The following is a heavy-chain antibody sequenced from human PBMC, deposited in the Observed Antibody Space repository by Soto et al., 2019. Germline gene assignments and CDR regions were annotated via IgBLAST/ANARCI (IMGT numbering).Heavy chain of an antibody. Sequence: PGGSLRLSCAASGFTFSSHALSWVRQAPGKGLGWVSGITDSGGCTYYADSVKGRFTISRDNSNNTLYLQMNSLRAEDTAVYYCAKVGGWDGTFDIWGQVTMVTVSS. V-gene: IGHV3-23*01. CDR2: ITDSGGCT. J-gene: IGHJ3*02. D-gene: IGHD1-26*01. CDR1: GFTFSSHA. CDR3: AKVGGWDGTFDI.